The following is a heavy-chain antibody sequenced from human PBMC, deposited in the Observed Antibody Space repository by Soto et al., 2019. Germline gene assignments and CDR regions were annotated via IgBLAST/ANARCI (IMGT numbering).Heavy chain of an antibody. D-gene: IGHD3-10*01. J-gene: IGHJ4*02. CDR2: ISPYNGNT. CDR3: ARDLDGSGSYYTDY. CDR1: GYTFSIYG. Sequence: QVQLVQSGAEVKKPGASVKVSCTGSGYTFSIYGINWVRQAPGQGLEWMGWISPYNGNTKYAQSLQGRVNMTTDTSTSTAYMELRSLRSDDTAVYYCARDLDGSGSYYTDYWGQGTLVAVSS. V-gene: IGHV1-18*01.